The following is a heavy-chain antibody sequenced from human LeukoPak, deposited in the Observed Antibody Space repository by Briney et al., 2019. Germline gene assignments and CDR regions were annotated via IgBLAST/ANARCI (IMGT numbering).Heavy chain of an antibody. CDR3: ASLDSSGYYYFDY. D-gene: IGHD3-22*01. CDR2: IYYSGST. J-gene: IGHJ4*02. Sequence: GSLRLSCAASGFTFSDYYMSWIRQPPGKGLEWIGSIYYSGSTYYNPSLKSRVTISVDTSKNQFSLKLSSVTAADTAVYYCASLDSSGYYYFDYWGQGTLVTVSS. CDR1: GFTFSDYY. V-gene: IGHV4-38-2*01.